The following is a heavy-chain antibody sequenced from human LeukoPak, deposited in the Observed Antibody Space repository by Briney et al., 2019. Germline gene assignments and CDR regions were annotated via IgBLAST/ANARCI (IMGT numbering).Heavy chain of an antibody. Sequence: SETLSFTCTVSGVSISSYYWSWIRQPAGKGLEWIGHIYNSGSTNHNPSLKGRVTKSVATSKNQFSLHLSSVTAADTAVYYCARSAFLVKAPGHYYFDYWGQGTLVAVSS. CDR3: ARSAFLVKAPGHYYFDY. D-gene: IGHD1-1*01. CDR2: IYNSGST. CDR1: GVSISSYY. J-gene: IGHJ4*02. V-gene: IGHV4-4*07.